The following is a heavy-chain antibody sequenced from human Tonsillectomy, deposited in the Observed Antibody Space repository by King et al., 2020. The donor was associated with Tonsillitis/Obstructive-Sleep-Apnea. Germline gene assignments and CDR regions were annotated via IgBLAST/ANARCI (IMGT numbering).Heavy chain of an antibody. D-gene: IGHD3-3*01. CDR1: GFILSSYN. CDR3: ARESVEFVEWLLSGDAFDI. J-gene: IGHJ3*02. Sequence: VQLVESGGGLVKPGGSLRLSCAASGFILSSYNMHWVRQAPGKGLERVSSIISSSTYIYYADSLKGRFTISRDNAKNSLYLQMSSLIAEDTAVYYCARESVEFVEWLLSGDAFDIWGQGTMVSVSS. CDR2: IISSSTYI. V-gene: IGHV3-21*06.